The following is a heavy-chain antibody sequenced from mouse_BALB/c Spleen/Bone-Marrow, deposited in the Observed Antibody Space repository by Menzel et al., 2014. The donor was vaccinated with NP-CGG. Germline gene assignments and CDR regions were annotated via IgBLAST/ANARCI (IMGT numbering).Heavy chain of an antibody. CDR3: TTLSRNKFDY. V-gene: IGHV1-5*01. CDR2: IYPGNSDT. J-gene: IGHJ2*01. Sequence: EVQLQQSGTVLARPGAAVKMSCKASGYTFSNYWMHWVKQRPGQGLEWIGTIYPGNSDTTYNQKFKGKATQTAVTSTSTAYMELSSLTNEDSAVYYCTTLSRNKFDYWGQGTTLTVSS. CDR1: GYTFSNYW.